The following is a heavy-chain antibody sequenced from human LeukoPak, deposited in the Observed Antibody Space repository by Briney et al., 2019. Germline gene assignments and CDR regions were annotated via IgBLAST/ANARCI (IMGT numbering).Heavy chain of an antibody. Sequence: GGSLRLSCAASGFTFSSYSMNWVRQAPGKGLEWVSYISSSSSTIYYADSVKGRFTISRDNAKNSLYLQMNSLRADDTAVYYCARDFPDQYSSGWYGFDFWGQGILVTVSS. V-gene: IGHV3-48*04. D-gene: IGHD6-19*01. CDR1: GFTFSSYS. J-gene: IGHJ4*02. CDR2: ISSSSSTI. CDR3: ARDFPDQYSSGWYGFDF.